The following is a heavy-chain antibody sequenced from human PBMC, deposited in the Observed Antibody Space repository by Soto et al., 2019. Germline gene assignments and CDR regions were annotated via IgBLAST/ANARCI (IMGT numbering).Heavy chain of an antibody. CDR1: GFTFSSYA. D-gene: IGHD4-17*01. V-gene: IGHV3-30-3*01. CDR2: ISYDGSNK. Sequence: QVQLVESGGGVVQPGRSLRLSCAASGFTFSSYAMHWVRQAPGKGLEWVAVISYDGSNKYYADSVKGRFTISRDNSKSTLYLQMNSLRAEDTAVYYCARGAQMTTVTTPGGYWGQGTLVTVSS. J-gene: IGHJ4*02. CDR3: ARGAQMTTVTTPGGY.